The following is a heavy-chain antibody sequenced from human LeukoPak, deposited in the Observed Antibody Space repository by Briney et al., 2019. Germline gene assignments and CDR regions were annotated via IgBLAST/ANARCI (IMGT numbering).Heavy chain of an antibody. CDR1: GYTYTTDG. CDR2: IDTYSGKT. D-gene: IGHD6-19*01. V-gene: IGHV1-18*01. Sequence: GASVKVSCKATGYTYTTDGISWLLQAPGQGLEWMGWIDTYSGKTNYAQKFQGRVTMTSDTSTSTAYMELRSLRSDDTAVYYCARERGIAVPDSFFAWGQGTLVTVSS. CDR3: ARERGIAVPDSFFA. J-gene: IGHJ4*02.